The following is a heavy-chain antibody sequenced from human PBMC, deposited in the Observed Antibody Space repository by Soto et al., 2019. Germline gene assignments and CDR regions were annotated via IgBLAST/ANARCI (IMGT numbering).Heavy chain of an antibody. CDR3: ARGEQYSGRIFDY. V-gene: IGHV6-1*01. CDR2: TYYRSKWYN. Sequence: QTRSLTCGISGYSVSSNSAAWNLLRQSPSRGLEWLGRTYYRSKWYNDYAVSVESRITINPDTSKNHFSLQLNFVTPEDTAVYFCARGEQYSGRIFDYWGQGTLVTVSS. CDR1: GYSVSSNSAA. J-gene: IGHJ4*02. D-gene: IGHD1-26*01.